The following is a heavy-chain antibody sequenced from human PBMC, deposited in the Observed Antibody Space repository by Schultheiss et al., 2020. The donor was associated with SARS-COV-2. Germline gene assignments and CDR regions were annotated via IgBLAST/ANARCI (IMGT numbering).Heavy chain of an antibody. D-gene: IGHD5-24*01. CDR2: IGRTPSNL. V-gene: IGHV3-21*01. J-gene: IGHJ6*02. CDR3: AKEFSAEMATITAHYYYGMDV. Sequence: GGSLRLSCAASGINFDDYAMNWVRQAPGKGLEWVSSIGRTPSNLYYADSVKGRFTISRDNAKNSLYLQMNSLRAEDTAVYYCAKEFSAEMATITAHYYYGMDVWGQGTTVTVSS. CDR1: GINFDDYA.